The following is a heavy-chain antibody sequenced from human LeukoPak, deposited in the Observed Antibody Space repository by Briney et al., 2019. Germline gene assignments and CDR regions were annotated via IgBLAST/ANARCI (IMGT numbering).Heavy chain of an antibody. Sequence: GGSLLLSCAASGFTFISYSMNWVRQAPGKGLEWVSSISSSSSYIYYADSVKGRFTISRDNAKNSLYLQMNSLRAEDTAVYYCATDGGVVEMATMDHFDYWGQGTLVTVSS. V-gene: IGHV3-21*01. J-gene: IGHJ4*02. D-gene: IGHD5-24*01. CDR3: ATDGGVVEMATMDHFDY. CDR2: ISSSSSYI. CDR1: GFTFISYS.